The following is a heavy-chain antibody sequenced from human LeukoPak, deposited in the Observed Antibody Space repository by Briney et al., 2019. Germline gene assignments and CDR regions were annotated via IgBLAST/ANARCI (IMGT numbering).Heavy chain of an antibody. CDR1: GFTFSKDW. V-gene: IGHV3-15*01. J-gene: IGHJ4*02. D-gene: IGHD3-3*01. Sequence: GGSLRLSCAASGFTFSKDWMSWVRQAPGKGLEWVGRIKRKTDGGTTDYAGRVKCRFTISRDDSKNTLYVQMNSLETEDTAVYYCTTTGDYDFWRGYPDQTYAIGLTAWGQGTLVTVSS. CDR3: TTTGDYDFWRGYPDQTYAIGLTA. CDR2: IKRKTDGGTT.